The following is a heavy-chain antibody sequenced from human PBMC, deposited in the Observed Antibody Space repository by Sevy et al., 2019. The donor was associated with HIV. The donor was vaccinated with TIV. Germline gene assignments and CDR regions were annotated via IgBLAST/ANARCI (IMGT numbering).Heavy chain of an antibody. CDR2: LYYSGSI. V-gene: IGHV4-59*01. Sequence: SETLSLTCNVSGDSISSYFWSWFRQPPGKGLEWIGYLYYSGSIEYNPSLRSRVTISVDTSKKHFSMKLRSVTAVDTAMYYCARDSAVVPRALVYWGQGTLVTVSS. D-gene: IGHD2-21*01. CDR3: ARDSAVVPRALVY. J-gene: IGHJ4*02. CDR1: GDSISSYF.